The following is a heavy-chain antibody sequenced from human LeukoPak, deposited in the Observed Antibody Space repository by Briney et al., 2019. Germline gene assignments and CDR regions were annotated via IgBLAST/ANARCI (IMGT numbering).Heavy chain of an antibody. CDR2: IIPIFGTA. CDR1: GYTFTSYG. D-gene: IGHD5-24*01. Sequence: SVKVSCKASGYTFTSYGINWVRQAPGQGLEWMGGIIPIFGTANYAQKFQGRVTITADESTSTAYMELSSLRSEDTAVYYCARDWRDALDYWGQGTLVTVSS. V-gene: IGHV1-69*13. J-gene: IGHJ4*02. CDR3: ARDWRDALDY.